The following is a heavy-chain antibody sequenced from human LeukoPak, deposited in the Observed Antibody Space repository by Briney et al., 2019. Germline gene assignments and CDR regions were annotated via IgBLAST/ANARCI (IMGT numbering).Heavy chain of an antibody. D-gene: IGHD5-24*01. J-gene: IGHJ3*02. CDR2: ISWNSGSI. Sequence: PGRSLRLSCAASGFTFDDYAMHWVRQAPGKGLEWVSGISWNSGSIGYADSVKGRFTISRDNAKNSLYLQMNSLRAEDTALYYCAKDYKRWTFDIWGQGTMVTVSS. V-gene: IGHV3-9*01. CDR3: AKDYKRWTFDI. CDR1: GFTFDDYA.